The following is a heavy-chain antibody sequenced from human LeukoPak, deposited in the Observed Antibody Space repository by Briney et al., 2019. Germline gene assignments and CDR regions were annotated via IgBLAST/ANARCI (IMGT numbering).Heavy chain of an antibody. CDR1: GGSVSSDDYY. Sequence: SQTLSLTCTVSGGSVSSDDYYWSWIRQPPGKGLEWIGHITYSGSTDYSPSLRSRVTMSVDTSKNQFSLKLNSVTAAETAMYFCARGGVGGYDYFDSWGQGTLVAVSS. CDR3: ARGGVGGYDYFDS. D-gene: IGHD5-12*01. CDR2: ITYSGST. V-gene: IGHV4-30-4*01. J-gene: IGHJ4*02.